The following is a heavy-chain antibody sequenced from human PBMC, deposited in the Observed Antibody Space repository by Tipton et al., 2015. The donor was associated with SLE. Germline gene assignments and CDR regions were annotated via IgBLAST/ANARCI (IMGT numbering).Heavy chain of an antibody. Sequence: GSLRLSCAASGFTFSDYYMSWIRQAPGKGLEWVSYISSSSSYTNYADSVKGRFTISRDNAKNSLYLQMNSLRAEDTAVYYCARGGEGIAAAAIVNTYWGQGTLVTVSS. J-gene: IGHJ4*02. V-gene: IGHV3-11*05. D-gene: IGHD6-13*01. CDR1: GFTFSDYY. CDR2: ISSSSSYT. CDR3: ARGGEGIAAAAIVNTY.